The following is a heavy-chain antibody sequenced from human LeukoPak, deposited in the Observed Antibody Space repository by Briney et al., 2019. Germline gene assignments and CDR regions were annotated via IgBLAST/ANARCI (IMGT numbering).Heavy chain of an antibody. CDR1: GDSISSGGYY. CDR2: ISTSGRT. J-gene: IGHJ3*01. D-gene: IGHD3-9*01. CDR3: ARDRLTGYSSETAFDL. V-gene: IGHV4-61*02. Sequence: PSETLSLTCTVSGDSISSGGYYWSWIRQPAGKGLEWIGRISTSGRTNYTPPLKSRVTISIDTSKNQFSQNLSSVTAADTAVFYCARDRLTGYSSETAFDLWGQGTLVTVSS.